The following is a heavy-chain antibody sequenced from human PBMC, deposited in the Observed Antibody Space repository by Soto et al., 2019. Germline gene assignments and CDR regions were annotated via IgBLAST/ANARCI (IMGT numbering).Heavy chain of an antibody. CDR1: GFTFRTFT. J-gene: IGHJ5*01. Sequence: GGSLRLSCTASGFTFRTFTMNWVRQAPGKGLEWVSGIIGGDGDKFYSDSVKGRFTISRDNSKDMLFLQMSSLRVDDTAVYYCAKDRDPDGIWTFDSWGQGTLVTVSS. D-gene: IGHD3-9*01. V-gene: IGHV3-23*01. CDR2: IIGGDGDK. CDR3: AKDRDPDGIWTFDS.